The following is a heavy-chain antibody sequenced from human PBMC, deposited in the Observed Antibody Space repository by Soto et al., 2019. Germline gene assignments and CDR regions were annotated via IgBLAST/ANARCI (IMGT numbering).Heavy chain of an antibody. V-gene: IGHV3-73*01. CDR3: TRGVYYDSSGYRFDP. CDR1: GFTFSGSA. CDR2: IRSKANSYAT. J-gene: IGHJ5*02. Sequence: EVQLVESGGGLVQPGGSLKLSCAASGFTFSGSAMHWVRQASGKGLEWVGRIRSKANSYATAYAASVKGRFTISRDDSKNKAYLQMNSLKTEDTAVYYCTRGVYYDSSGYRFDPWGQGTLVTVSS. D-gene: IGHD3-22*01.